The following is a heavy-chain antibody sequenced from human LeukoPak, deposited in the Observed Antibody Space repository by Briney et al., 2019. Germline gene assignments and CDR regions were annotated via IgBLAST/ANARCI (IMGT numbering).Heavy chain of an antibody. J-gene: IGHJ5*02. CDR3: ASHCSGGSCYSRREPWFDP. CDR1: GGSFGGYY. CDR2: INHSGST. D-gene: IGHD2-15*01. V-gene: IGHV4-34*01. Sequence: SETLSLTCAVYGGSFGGYYWSWIRQPPGKGLEWIGEINHSGSTNYNPSLKSRVTISVDTSKNQFSLKLSSVTAADTAVYYCASHCSGGSCYSRREPWFDPWGQGTLVTVSS.